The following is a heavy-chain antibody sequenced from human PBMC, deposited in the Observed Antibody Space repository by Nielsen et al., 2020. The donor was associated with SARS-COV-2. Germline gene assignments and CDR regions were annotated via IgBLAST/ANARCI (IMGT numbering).Heavy chain of an antibody. CDR2: INHSGST. V-gene: IGHV4-34*01. CDR1: GGSFSGYY. Sequence: SETLSLTCAVYGGSFSGYYWSWIRQPPGKGLEWIGEINHSGSTNYNPSLKSRVTIPVDTSKNQFSLKLSSVTAADTAVHYCARVSGWPDYWGQGTLVTVSS. CDR3: ARVSGWPDY. J-gene: IGHJ4*02. D-gene: IGHD6-19*01.